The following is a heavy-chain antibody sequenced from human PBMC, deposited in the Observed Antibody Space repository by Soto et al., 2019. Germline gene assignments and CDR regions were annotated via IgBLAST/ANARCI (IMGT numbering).Heavy chain of an antibody. CDR3: ARVGGGLASLGYYGMDV. J-gene: IGHJ6*02. CDR1: GYTFIGYY. CDR2: INPNSGGT. Sequence: ASVKVSCKASGYTFIGYYIHWVRQAPGQGLEWMGWINPNSGGTNYAQRFQGWVTMTRDRSISTAYMELSRLKSDDTAVYYCARVGGGLASLGYYGMDVWGQGXTVTVSS. V-gene: IGHV1-2*04. D-gene: IGHD3-10*01.